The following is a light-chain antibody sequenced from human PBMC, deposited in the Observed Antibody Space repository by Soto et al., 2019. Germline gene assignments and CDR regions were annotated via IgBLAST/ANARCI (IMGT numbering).Light chain of an antibody. CDR1: SINVGAYDF. V-gene: IGLV2-11*01. Sequence: QSVLTQPAAVSGSPGQSVTISCTGTSINVGAYDFVSWYQQHPGKAPKLMIFDVTKRPSGVPDRFSGSKSGNTASLTISGLQADDESDYYCCSFAGSYTYVFGTGTKVTVL. CDR2: DVT. J-gene: IGLJ1*01. CDR3: CSFAGSYTYV.